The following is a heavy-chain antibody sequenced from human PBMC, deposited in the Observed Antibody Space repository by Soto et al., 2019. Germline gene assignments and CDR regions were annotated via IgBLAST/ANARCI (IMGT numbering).Heavy chain of an antibody. V-gene: IGHV3-33*01. CDR2: IWYDGSNA. CDR1: GFNLRSYG. J-gene: IGHJ4*02. Sequence: QVQLVESGGGVVQPGRSLRLSCVASGFNLRSYGMHWFRQAPGKGPEWVAVIWYDGSNAKYADSVKGRFTISRDDSRNTLYLQMNSLRAADTAGYYCARVYANWEWELPGFWGQGTRVTVSS. D-gene: IGHD7-27*01. CDR3: ARVYANWEWELPGF.